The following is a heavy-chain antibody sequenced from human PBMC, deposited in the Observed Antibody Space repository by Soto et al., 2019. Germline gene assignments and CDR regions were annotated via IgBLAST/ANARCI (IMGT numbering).Heavy chain of an antibody. CDR1: GGSISSGGYY. CDR2: IYYSGST. V-gene: IGHV4-31*03. J-gene: IGHJ3*02. Sequence: PSETLSLTCTVSGGSISSGGYYWSWIRQHPGKGLEWIGYIYYSGSTYYNPSLKSRVTISVDTSKNQFSLKLSSVTAADTAVYYCARDLREDYYDSSGYLGTHDAFDIWGQGTMVTVSS. CDR3: ARDLREDYYDSSGYLGTHDAFDI. D-gene: IGHD3-22*01.